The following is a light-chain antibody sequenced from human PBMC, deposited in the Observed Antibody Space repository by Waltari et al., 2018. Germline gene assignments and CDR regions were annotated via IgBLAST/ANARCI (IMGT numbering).Light chain of an antibody. CDR1: RDISRD. J-gene: IGKJ5*01. CDR2: DVS. Sequence: DIQMTQSPSSLSASVGDRVTIPCRASRDISRDLNWFQQKPGKAPKLLIYDVSSLQSGIPSRFSGSGAWTDFTLTITSLQPEDFAAYYCQQTYTSPPTFGQGTRLEI. V-gene: IGKV1-39*01. CDR3: QQTYTSPPT.